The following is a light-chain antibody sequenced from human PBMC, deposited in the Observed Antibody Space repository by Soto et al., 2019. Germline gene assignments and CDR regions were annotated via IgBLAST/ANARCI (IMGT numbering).Light chain of an antibody. J-gene: IGKJ1*01. CDR1: QSISSW. V-gene: IGKV1-5*01. CDR2: DAS. Sequence: DIQMTQSPSTLSASVGDRDTITCRASQSISSWLAWYQQKPGKAPKLLIYDASSLESGVPSRFSGNRSGTEFTLTISSLQPDDFATYYCQQYNSYSWTFGQGTKVEIK. CDR3: QQYNSYSWT.